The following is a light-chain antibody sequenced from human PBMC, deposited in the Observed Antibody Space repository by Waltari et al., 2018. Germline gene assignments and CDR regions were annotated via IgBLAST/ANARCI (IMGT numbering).Light chain of an antibody. V-gene: IGKV1-33*01. Sequence: DIQMTQSPSSLSASVGDRVTISCQANRDINNFLNWYQQKPGKAPTLLIYDASNLEIGVPSRFSGRGSGTHFTLTITNVQPEDVATYYCQLYDDFPPYTFGQGTKLDIK. CDR2: DAS. CDR1: RDINNF. CDR3: QLYDDFPPYT. J-gene: IGKJ2*01.